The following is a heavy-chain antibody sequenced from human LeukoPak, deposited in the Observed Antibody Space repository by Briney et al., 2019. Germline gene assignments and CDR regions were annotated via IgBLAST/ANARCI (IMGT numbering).Heavy chain of an antibody. CDR1: GYTFTKEA. CDR3: ARGSTARYYYDSSGYYRGAVDY. CDR2: ISAYNGAT. V-gene: IGHV1-18*01. Sequence: ASVKVSCKAFGYTFTKEAISWVRQAPGQGLEWMGWISAYNGATKYADKFQDRFTMTTDPDTDTAYMELRSLRSDDTAVYYCARGSTARYYYDSSGYYRGAVDYWGQGTLVTISS. J-gene: IGHJ4*02. D-gene: IGHD3-22*01.